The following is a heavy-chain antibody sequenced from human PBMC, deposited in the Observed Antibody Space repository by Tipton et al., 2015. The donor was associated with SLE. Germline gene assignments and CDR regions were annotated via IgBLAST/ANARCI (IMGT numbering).Heavy chain of an antibody. Sequence: TLSLTCNVSGGSISSHYWSWIRQPPRKGLEWIGYIYYIGSNNYNPSLNSRGTISVDTSKNQFSLKLSSVTAADTAVYYCARDEFGEFHGRAVWGQWTTVTVSS. V-gene: IGHV4-59*11. J-gene: IGHJ6*02. CDR3: ARDEFGEFHGRAV. CDR1: GGSISSHY. CDR2: IYYIGSN. D-gene: IGHD3-10*01.